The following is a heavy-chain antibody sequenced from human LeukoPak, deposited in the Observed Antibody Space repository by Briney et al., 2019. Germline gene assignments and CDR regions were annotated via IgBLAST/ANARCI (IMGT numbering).Heavy chain of an antibody. D-gene: IGHD2-15*01. Sequence: GGSLRLSCAASGFTFSSYNMNWVRQAPGKGPEWVSSITSSSSYIYYADSVKGRFTISRDNAKNSLYLQMDSLRVEDTAVYYCAKIMALYCSGGSCNEIDYWGQGTLVTVSS. V-gene: IGHV3-21*06. CDR3: AKIMALYCSGGSCNEIDY. CDR2: ITSSSSYI. J-gene: IGHJ4*02. CDR1: GFTFSSYN.